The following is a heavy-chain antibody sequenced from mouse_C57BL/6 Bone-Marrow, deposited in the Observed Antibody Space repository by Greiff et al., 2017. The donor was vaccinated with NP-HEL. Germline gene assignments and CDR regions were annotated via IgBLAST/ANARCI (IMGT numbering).Heavy chain of an antibody. J-gene: IGHJ4*01. Sequence: QVQLQQSGAELARPGASVKLSCKASGYTFTSYGISWVKQRTGQGLEWIGEIYPRSGNTYYNEKFKGKATLTADKSSSTAYMELRSLTSEDSAVYFCARLGDYDYERYYAMDYWGQGTSVTVSS. D-gene: IGHD2-4*01. CDR2: IYPRSGNT. V-gene: IGHV1-81*01. CDR1: GYTFTSYG. CDR3: ARLGDYDYERYYAMDY.